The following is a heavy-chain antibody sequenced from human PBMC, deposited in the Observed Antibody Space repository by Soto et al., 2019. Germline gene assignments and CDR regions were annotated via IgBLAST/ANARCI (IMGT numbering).Heavy chain of an antibody. J-gene: IGHJ4*02. V-gene: IGHV4-39*01. CDR1: GGSISSSNYY. Sequence: SETLSLTCTVSGGSISSSNYYWGWIRQPPGKGLELIGSIYYSGSTYYNPSLKSRVTISVDTSKNQFSLKLSSVTAADTAVYYCAQDYGYSYGYYFDYWGQGTLVTVSS. CDR3: AQDYGYSYGYYFDY. CDR2: IYYSGST. D-gene: IGHD5-18*01.